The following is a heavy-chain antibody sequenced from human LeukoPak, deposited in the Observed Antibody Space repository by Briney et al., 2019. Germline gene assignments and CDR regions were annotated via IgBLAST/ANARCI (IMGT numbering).Heavy chain of an antibody. J-gene: IGHJ4*02. V-gene: IGHV1-69*05. D-gene: IGHD5-24*01. CDR1: GGTFNNSA. Sequence: SVKVSCKTSGGTFNNSAISWVRQAPGQGLEWMGRIIPIFGTANYAQKFQGRVTITTDESTSTAYMELSSLRSEDTAVYYCARLRRDGYNWGYYFDYWGQGTLVTVSS. CDR2: IIPIFGTA. CDR3: ARLRRDGYNWGYYFDY.